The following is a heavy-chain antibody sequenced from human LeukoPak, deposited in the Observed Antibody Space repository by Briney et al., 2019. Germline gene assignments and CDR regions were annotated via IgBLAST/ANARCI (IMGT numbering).Heavy chain of an antibody. Sequence: GGSLRLSCAASGFSFDDYDMSWVRQAPGKGLVWVSRIDSDGSSTTYADSVKGRFTISRDNAKNTLYLQMNSLRAEDTAVYYCARPPYSSGTFDLWGRGTLVTVSS. CDR1: GFSFDDYD. CDR2: IDSDGSST. J-gene: IGHJ2*01. V-gene: IGHV3-74*01. D-gene: IGHD6-19*01. CDR3: ARPPYSSGTFDL.